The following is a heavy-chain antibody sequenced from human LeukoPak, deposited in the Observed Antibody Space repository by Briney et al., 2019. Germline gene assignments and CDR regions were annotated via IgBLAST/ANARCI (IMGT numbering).Heavy chain of an antibody. CDR1: GFTVSSNY. CDR2: IYSGGST. D-gene: IGHD5-24*01. J-gene: IGHJ4*02. CDR3: ARGRDGYNSFVGY. V-gene: IGHV3-66*01. Sequence: PGGSLRLSCAASGFTVSSNYMSWVRQAPGKGLEWVSVIYSGGSTYYADSVKGRFTISRDNSKNTLYLQMNSLRAEDTAVYYCARGRDGYNSFVGYWGQGTLVTVSS.